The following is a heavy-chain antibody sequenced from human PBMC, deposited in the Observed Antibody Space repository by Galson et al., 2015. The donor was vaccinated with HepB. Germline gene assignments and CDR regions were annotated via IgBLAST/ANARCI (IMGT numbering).Heavy chain of an antibody. CDR2: IIPIFGTA. Sequence: SVKVSCKASGGTFSSYAISWVRQAPGQGLEWMGGIIPIFGTANYAQKFQGRVTITADESTSTAYMELSSLRSEDTAVYYCARAGDIVVVPAAGSYYYMDVWGKGTTVTVSS. J-gene: IGHJ6*03. V-gene: IGHV1-69*13. CDR3: ARAGDIVVVPAAGSYYYMDV. CDR1: GGTFSSYA. D-gene: IGHD2-2*01.